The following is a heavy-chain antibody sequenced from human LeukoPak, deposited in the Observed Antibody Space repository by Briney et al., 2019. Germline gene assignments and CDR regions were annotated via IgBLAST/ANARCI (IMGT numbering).Heavy chain of an antibody. Sequence: PGGSLRLSCAASGFTFSSYGMHWVRQAPGKGLEWVAVISYDGSNKYYADSAKGRFTISRDNSKNTLYVQMDSLRAEDTAVYYCVKDQGSSSWFVDYWGQGTRVTVSS. J-gene: IGHJ4*02. V-gene: IGHV3-30*18. CDR2: ISYDGSNK. CDR3: VKDQGSSSWFVDY. CDR1: GFTFSSYG. D-gene: IGHD6-13*01.